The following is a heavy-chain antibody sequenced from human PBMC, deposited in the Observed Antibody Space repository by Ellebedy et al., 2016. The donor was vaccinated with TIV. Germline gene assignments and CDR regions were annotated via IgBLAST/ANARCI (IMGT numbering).Heavy chain of an antibody. CDR1: GFTFSRYG. D-gene: IGHD2-15*01. CDR2: LSAGGGAP. J-gene: IGHJ6*02. Sequence: GGSLRLSXAASGFTFSRYGMTWVRQAPGKGPEWVSCLSAGGGAPYYADSVRGRFTISRDNSKNTLYLQMNSLRAEDTAVYYCAKEFIPDIVVAAAAAYDYYYFYGMDVWGQGTTVTVSS. CDR3: AKEFIPDIVVAAAAAYDYYYFYGMDV. V-gene: IGHV3-23*01.